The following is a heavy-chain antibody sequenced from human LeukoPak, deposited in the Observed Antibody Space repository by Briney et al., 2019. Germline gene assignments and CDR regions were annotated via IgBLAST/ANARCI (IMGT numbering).Heavy chain of an antibody. D-gene: IGHD6-25*01. Sequence: GGSLRLSCAASGFTFSSYAMSWVRQAPGKGLEWVSHIRSSRRTTYYADSVKGRFTISRDDAKNSLYLQMNSLRGEDTAVYYCASWAGTTAGFSGPFDFWGQGTLVTVSS. CDR3: ASWAGTTAGFSGPFDF. CDR1: GFTFSSYA. J-gene: IGHJ4*02. V-gene: IGHV3-48*01. CDR2: IRSSRRTT.